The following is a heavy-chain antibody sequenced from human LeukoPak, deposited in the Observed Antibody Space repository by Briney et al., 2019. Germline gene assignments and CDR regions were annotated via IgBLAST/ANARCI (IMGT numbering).Heavy chain of an antibody. D-gene: IGHD6-19*01. CDR1: GGSISSSSYY. CDR3: ARASSGRGFY. CDR2: IYYSGST. Sequence: SETLSLTCTVSGGSISSSSYYWGWIRQPPGKGLEWIGSIYYSGSTYYNPSLKSRVTISVDTSKNQFSLKLSSVSAADTAVYYCARASSGRGFYWGQGTLVTVSS. J-gene: IGHJ4*02. V-gene: IGHV4-39*07.